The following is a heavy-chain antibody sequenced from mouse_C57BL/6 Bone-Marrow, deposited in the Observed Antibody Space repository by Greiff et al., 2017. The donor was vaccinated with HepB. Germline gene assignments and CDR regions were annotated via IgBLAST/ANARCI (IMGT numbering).Heavy chain of an antibody. D-gene: IGHD2-1*01. CDR3: AYCYFDY. V-gene: IGHV5-17*01. CDR1: GFTFSDYG. Sequence: EVQLVESGGGLVKPGGSLKLSCAASGFTFSDYGMHWVRQASEKGLEWVAYISSGSSTIYYADTVKGRFTISRDNAKNTLFLQMTSLGSEDTAMYYCAYCYFDYWGQGTTLTVSS. J-gene: IGHJ2*01. CDR2: ISSGSSTI.